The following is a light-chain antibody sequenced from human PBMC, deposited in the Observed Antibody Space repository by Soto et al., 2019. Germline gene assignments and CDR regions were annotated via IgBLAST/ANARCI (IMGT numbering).Light chain of an antibody. V-gene: IGKV1-5*01. CDR1: QSITIW. CDR2: DAS. Sequence: DIQMTQSPSTLSASVGDRVTITCRASQSITIWLAWYQQKPGKAPKLLIFDASSLESGVPSRFSGSGSGTEFTLTISILQPDDFATYYCQQYNSYSWTFGQGTKVEIK. CDR3: QQYNSYSWT. J-gene: IGKJ1*01.